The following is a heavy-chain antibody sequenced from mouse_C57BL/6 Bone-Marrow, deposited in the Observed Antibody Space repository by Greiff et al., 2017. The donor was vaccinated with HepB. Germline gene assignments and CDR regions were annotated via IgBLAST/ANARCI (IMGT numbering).Heavy chain of an antibody. D-gene: IGHD2-4*01. J-gene: IGHJ1*03. CDR2: ISSGGDYI. V-gene: IGHV5-9-1*02. CDR1: GFTFSSYA. Sequence: EVKVVDSGEGLVKPGGSLKLSCAASGFTFSSYAMSWVRQTPEKRLEWVAYISSGGDYIYYADTVKGRFTISRDNARNTLYLQMSSLKSEDTAMYYCTREGQDYDGTHDVWGTGTTVTVSS. CDR3: TREGQDYDGTHDV.